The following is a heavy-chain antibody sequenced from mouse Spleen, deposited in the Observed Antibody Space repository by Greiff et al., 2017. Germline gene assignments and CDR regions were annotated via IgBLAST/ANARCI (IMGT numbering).Heavy chain of an antibody. J-gene: IGHJ2*01. CDR1: GFTFSSYA. CDR3: ARLGYYFDY. Sequence: EVHLVESGGGLVKPGGSLKLSCAASGFTFSSYAMSWVRQTPEKRLEWVAAINSNGGSTYYPDTVKDRFTISRDNAKNTLYLQMSSLRSEDTALYYCARLGYYFDYWGQGTTLTVSS. D-gene: IGHD3-1*01. V-gene: IGHV5-6-2*01. CDR2: INSNGGST.